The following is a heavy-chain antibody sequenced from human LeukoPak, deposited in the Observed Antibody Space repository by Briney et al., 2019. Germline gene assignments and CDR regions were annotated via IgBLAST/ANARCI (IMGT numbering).Heavy chain of an antibody. J-gene: IGHJ6*03. Sequence: RASVKVSCKASGYTFTNYYIHWVRQAPGQGLEWMGGIIPIFGTANYAQKFQGRVTITTDESTSTAYMELSSLRSEDTAVYYCARDLAAVAGTGYYYYMDVWGKGTTVTVSS. CDR3: ARDLAAVAGTGYYYYMDV. CDR1: GYTFTNYY. V-gene: IGHV1-69*05. D-gene: IGHD6-19*01. CDR2: IIPIFGTA.